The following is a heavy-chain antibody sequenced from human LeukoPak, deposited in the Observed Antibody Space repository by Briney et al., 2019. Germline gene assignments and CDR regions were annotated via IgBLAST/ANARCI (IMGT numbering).Heavy chain of an antibody. CDR3: ARGVIGYVWGSYRTNFDY. V-gene: IGHV4-34*01. Sequence: SETLSLTCAVYGGSFSGYYWSWLRQPPGKGLEWIGEINHSGSTNYNPSLKSRVTISVDTSKNQFSLKLSSVTAADTAVYYCARGVIGYVWGSYRTNFDYWGQGTLVTVSS. CDR2: INHSGST. J-gene: IGHJ4*02. D-gene: IGHD3-16*02. CDR1: GGSFSGYY.